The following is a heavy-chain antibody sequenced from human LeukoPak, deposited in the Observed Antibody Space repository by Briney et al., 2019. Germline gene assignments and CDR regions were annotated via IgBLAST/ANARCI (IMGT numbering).Heavy chain of an antibody. V-gene: IGHV3-21*04. J-gene: IGHJ6*03. CDR1: GFTFSNAW. CDR3: ARVRYCTNGVCRPYYYYYMDV. CDR2: ISSSGSYK. Sequence: KPGGSLRLSCAASGFTFSNAWMSWARQAPGKGLEWVSSISSSGSYKYYADSVKGRFTISRDNAKNSLYLQMNSLRAEDTALYYCARVRYCTNGVCRPYYYYYMDVWGKGTTVTVSS. D-gene: IGHD2-8*01.